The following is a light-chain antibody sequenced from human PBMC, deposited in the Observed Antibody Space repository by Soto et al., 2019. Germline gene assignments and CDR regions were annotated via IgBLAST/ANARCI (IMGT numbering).Light chain of an antibody. J-gene: IGLJ1*01. CDR2: EVG. V-gene: IGLV2-14*01. CDR3: SSKRTTASLV. CDR1: SSDVGAYNY. Sequence: QSALAQPASVSGSPGQTITISCTGTSSDVGAYNYVSWYQQHPGKAPKLMIYEVGNRPSGVSDRLSGSKSGNTASLTISGLQAADEADYYCSSKRTTASLVFGTGTKVTVL.